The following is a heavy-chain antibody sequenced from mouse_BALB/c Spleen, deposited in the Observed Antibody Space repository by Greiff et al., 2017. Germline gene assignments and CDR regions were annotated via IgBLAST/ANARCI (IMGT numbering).Heavy chain of an antibody. D-gene: IGHD2-3*01. J-gene: IGHJ3*01. CDR3: ARHGGYYAWFAY. CDR1: GFDFSRYW. V-gene: IGHV4-1*02. CDR2: INPDSSTI. Sequence: EVKLLESGGGLVQPGGSLKLSCAASGFDFSRYWMSWVRQAPGKGLEWIGEINPDSSTINYTPSLKDKFIISRDNAKNTLYLQMSKVRSEDTALYYCARHGGYYAWFAYWGQGTLVTVSA.